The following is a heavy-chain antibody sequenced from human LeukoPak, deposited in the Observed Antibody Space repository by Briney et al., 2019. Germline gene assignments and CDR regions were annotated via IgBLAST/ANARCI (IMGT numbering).Heavy chain of an antibody. CDR3: ARCRSYDSSGYCDAVDI. CDR2: IHNSGST. J-gene: IGHJ3*02. D-gene: IGHD3-22*01. CDR1: GGSISSNY. V-gene: IGHV4-59*01. Sequence: SETLSLTCTVAGGSISSNYWSWIRQPPGKGLEWIGYIHNSGSTNYNPSLKSRVTISVDTSKKQFSLKLISVTAADTAVYYCARCRSYDSSGYCDAVDIWGQGTMVTVSS.